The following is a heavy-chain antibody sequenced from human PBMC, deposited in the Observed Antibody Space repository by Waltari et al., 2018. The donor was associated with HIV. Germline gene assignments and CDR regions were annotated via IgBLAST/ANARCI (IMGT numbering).Heavy chain of an antibody. CDR1: GYPFIDFD. D-gene: IGHD3-3*01. CDR3: TKGRRGALFGDE. CDR2: MNPDNGDA. Sequence: QVQLVQSGAEIKKHRASVRLSCKASGYPFIDFDNNWVRRPPGRGLEWVGWMNPDNGDAGYVHKFKGRFSLTRDTSTDTAYMDVTNLKPEDTAVYYCTKGRRGALFGDEWGQGTLVTVSS. J-gene: IGHJ4*02. V-gene: IGHV1-8*02.